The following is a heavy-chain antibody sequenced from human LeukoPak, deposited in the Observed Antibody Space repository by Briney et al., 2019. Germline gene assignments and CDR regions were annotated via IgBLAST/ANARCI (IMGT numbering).Heavy chain of an antibody. CDR2: INPNSGGT. J-gene: IGHJ4*02. D-gene: IGHD1-1*01. Sequence: ASVKVSCKASGYTFTGYYMHWVRQAPGQELEWMGWINPNSGGTNYAQKFQGRVTKTRNTSISTAYMELSSLRSEDTAVYYCAILKSGGTVDYWGQGTLVTVSS. V-gene: IGHV1-2*02. CDR3: AILKSGGTVDY. CDR1: GYTFTGYY.